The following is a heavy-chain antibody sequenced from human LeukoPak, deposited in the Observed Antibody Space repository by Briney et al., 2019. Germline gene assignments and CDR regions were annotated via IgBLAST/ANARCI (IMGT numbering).Heavy chain of an antibody. Sequence: ASVKVSCKASGYTFTGYYMHSVRQAPGQGLEWMGRINPNSGGTNYAQKFQGRVTMTRDTSISTAYMELSRLRSDDTAVYYCARSGYSYADYYYYYYMDVWGKGTTVTVSS. CDR2: INPNSGGT. CDR1: GYTFTGYY. D-gene: IGHD5-18*01. J-gene: IGHJ6*03. V-gene: IGHV1-2*06. CDR3: ARSGYSYADYYYYYYMDV.